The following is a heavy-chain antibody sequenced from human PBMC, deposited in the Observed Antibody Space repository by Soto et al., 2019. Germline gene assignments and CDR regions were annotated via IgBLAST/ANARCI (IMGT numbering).Heavy chain of an antibody. V-gene: IGHV4-31*03. D-gene: IGHD3-10*01. CDR1: GCSISSFCYY. Sequence: TLCLTCTVSGCSISSFCYYWSCIRQRPGKCLELIVYIYYSGSTYYNPSLKSRVTISVDTSKNQFSLKLSSVTAADTAVYYCARAPRLMGEVRGVYKWLEQWGQGTLVTVSS. J-gene: IGHJ5*02. CDR3: ARAPRLMGEVRGVYKWLEQ. CDR2: IYYSGST.